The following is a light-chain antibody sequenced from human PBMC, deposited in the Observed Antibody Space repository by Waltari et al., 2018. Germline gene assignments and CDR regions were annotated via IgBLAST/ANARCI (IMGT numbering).Light chain of an antibody. V-gene: IGKV4-1*01. CDR2: WAS. CDR1: QSVLSSSNNKNY. CDR3: QQYYSSPYT. J-gene: IGKJ2*01. Sequence: DIVMTQSPDSLAVSLGESATINCKSSQSVLSSSNNKNYLAWFQQKPGQPPKLLFYWASTRESGVPDRFSGSGSGTDFTLTISSLQAEDVTVYYCQQYYSSPYTFGRGTKLEIK.